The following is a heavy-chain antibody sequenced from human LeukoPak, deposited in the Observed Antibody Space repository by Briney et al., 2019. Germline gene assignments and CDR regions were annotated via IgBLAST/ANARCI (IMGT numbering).Heavy chain of an antibody. CDR2: ISYDGSNK. V-gene: IGHV3-30-3*01. Sequence: PGRSLRLSCAASGFAFSSYAMHWVRQAPGKGLEWLAVISYDGSNKYYADSVKGRFTISRDNSKNTLYLQMNSLRAEDTAVYYCARGEYSSGWPFDYWGQGTLVTVSS. J-gene: IGHJ4*02. D-gene: IGHD6-19*01. CDR1: GFAFSSYA. CDR3: ARGEYSSGWPFDY.